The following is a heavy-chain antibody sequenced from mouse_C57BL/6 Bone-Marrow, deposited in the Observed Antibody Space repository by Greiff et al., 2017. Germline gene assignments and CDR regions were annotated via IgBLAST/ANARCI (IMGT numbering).Heavy chain of an antibody. V-gene: IGHV5-15*01. J-gene: IGHJ4*01. CDR1: GFTFSDYG. CDR3: ARHDDYYAMDY. Sequence: EVKLMESGGGLVQPGGSLKLSCAASGFTFSDYGMAWVRQAPRKGPEWVAFISNLAYSIYYADTVTGRFTISRENAKNTLYLEMSSLRSEDTAMYYCARHDDYYAMDYWGQGTSVTVSS. D-gene: IGHD2-3*01. CDR2: ISNLAYSI.